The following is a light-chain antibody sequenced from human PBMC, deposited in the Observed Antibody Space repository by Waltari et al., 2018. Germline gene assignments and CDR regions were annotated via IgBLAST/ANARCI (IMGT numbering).Light chain of an antibody. V-gene: IGLV2-8*01. Sequence: QSALTQPPSASGSPGQSVTISCTGTSSDFGGYNYVSWYQRHPGKAPKLMIYEVNKRPPGVPDPFLFSKSGNPAPPTGLGLQAGEEAEYSLSSYARSHNWVVGRGTKLTVL. J-gene: IGLJ3*02. CDR1: SSDFGGYNY. CDR3: SSYARSHNWV. CDR2: EVN.